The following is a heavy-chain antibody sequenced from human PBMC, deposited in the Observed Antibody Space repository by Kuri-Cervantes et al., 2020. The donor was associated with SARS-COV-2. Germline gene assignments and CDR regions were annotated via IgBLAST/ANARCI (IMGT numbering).Heavy chain of an antibody. J-gene: IGHJ4*02. CDR3: ARGVPYYFDGTVSLRYYLDY. CDR1: GYNSNVYG. V-gene: IGHV1-18*01. Sequence: ASVKVSCKTSGYNSNVYGVTWVRQAPGQGLEWMGWVSAYGGTPTYAQKFQGRVTFSTDTFTTTSYMELRSLRSDDTAVYYCARGVPYYFDGTVSLRYYLDYWGQGTLVIVSS. D-gene: IGHD3-22*01. CDR2: VSAYGGTP.